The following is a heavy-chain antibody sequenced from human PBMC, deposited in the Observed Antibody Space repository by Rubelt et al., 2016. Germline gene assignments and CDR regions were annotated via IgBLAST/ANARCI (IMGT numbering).Heavy chain of an antibody. CDR3: ARSVGLTVTQFDY. D-gene: IGHD4-17*01. CDR2: IYYSGST. V-gene: IGHV4-39*01. CDR1: GGSISSSSYY. Sequence: QLQLQESGPGLVKPSETLSLTCTVSGGSISSSSYYWGWIRQPPGKGLEWIGSIYYSGSTYYNPSLKSRVTISVDTSKNQFSLKLSSLTAADTAVYYCARSVGLTVTQFDYWGQGTLVTVSS. J-gene: IGHJ4*02.